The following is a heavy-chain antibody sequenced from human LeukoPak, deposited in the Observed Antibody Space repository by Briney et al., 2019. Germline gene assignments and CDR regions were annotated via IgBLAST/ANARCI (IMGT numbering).Heavy chain of an antibody. CDR2: TYYRAKWYN. CDR3: ARVAAAGTCFDY. CDR1: GDSVSSNSAA. Sequence: SQTLSLTCALSGDSVSSNSAAWNWIRQSPSRGLEWLVRTYYRAKWYNDYAVSVKSRITINPDTSKNQFSLQLNSVTPEDTAVYYCARVAAAGTCFDYWGQGTLVTVSS. V-gene: IGHV6-1*01. D-gene: IGHD6-13*01. J-gene: IGHJ4*02.